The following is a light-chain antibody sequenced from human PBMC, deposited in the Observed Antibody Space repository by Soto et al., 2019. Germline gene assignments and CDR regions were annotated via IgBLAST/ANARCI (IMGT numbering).Light chain of an antibody. Sequence: SYELTQPPSVSVAPGKTARNTCGGNNIGSKSVHWYQQKPGQAPVMVIYYDSDRPSGIPERFSGSNSGNTATLTISRVEAGDEADYYCQVWDRSSDHVVFGGGTKLTVL. CDR2: YDS. J-gene: IGLJ2*01. CDR3: QVWDRSSDHVV. V-gene: IGLV3-21*04. CDR1: NIGSKS.